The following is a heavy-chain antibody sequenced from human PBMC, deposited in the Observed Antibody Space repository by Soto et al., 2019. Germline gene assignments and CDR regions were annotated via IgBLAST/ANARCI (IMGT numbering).Heavy chain of an antibody. Sequence: QVQLQESGPGLVKPSETLSLTCTVSGGSVSSGSYYWSWIRQPPGKGLEWIGYIYYTGSSNYNPSLKSRVTISVDTSKNQFSLKLSSVTAADTAVYYCARDPRNWNDDYWGQGTLVTVSS. D-gene: IGHD1-20*01. J-gene: IGHJ4*02. V-gene: IGHV4-61*01. CDR2: IYYTGSS. CDR3: ARDPRNWNDDY. CDR1: GGSVSSGSYY.